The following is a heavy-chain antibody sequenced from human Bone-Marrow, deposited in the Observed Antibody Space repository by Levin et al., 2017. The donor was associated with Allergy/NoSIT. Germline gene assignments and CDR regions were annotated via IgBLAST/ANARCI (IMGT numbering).Heavy chain of an antibody. CDR3: ARDPSGWIHLYGLDY. V-gene: IGHV3-30*04. CDR2: ISSDGTYK. J-gene: IGHJ4*02. Sequence: GGSLRLSCTTSGFTFSNCAMHWVRQAPGKGLEWVTVISSDGTYKFYADSVKGRFTISRDNSKNTLSLEMKSLTRDDTGIYYCARDPSGWIHLYGLDYWGQGTLVAVSS. CDR1: GFTFSNCA. D-gene: IGHD4-17*01.